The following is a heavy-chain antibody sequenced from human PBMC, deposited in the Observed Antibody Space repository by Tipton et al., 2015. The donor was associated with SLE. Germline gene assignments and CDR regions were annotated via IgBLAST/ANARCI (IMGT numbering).Heavy chain of an antibody. J-gene: IGHJ4*02. V-gene: IGHV4-34*01. D-gene: IGHD4-17*01. CDR3: ARVDGAYDQYYLDY. CDR2: IHHRRGT. CDR1: GGSFSGYY. Sequence: TLSLTCAVYGGSFSGYYWSWIRQSPGKGLEWIGEIHHRRGTNYNPSLKSRVTVSVDTSKNHFSLNLTSVTAADTAVYYCARVDGAYDQYYLDYWGQGTLVTVSS.